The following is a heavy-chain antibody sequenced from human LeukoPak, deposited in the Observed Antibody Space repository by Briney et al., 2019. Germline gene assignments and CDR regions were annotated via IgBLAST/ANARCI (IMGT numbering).Heavy chain of an antibody. D-gene: IGHD3-3*01. CDR3: ASFNYDFWSGYYQNWFDP. CDR2: IIPIFGTA. V-gene: IGHV1-69*06. CDR1: GGTFSSYA. Sequence: SVKVSCKASGGTFSSYAISWVRQAPGQGLEWMGGIIPIFGTANYAQKFQGRVTITADKSTSTAYMELSSLRSEGTAVYYCASFNYDFWSGYYQNWFDPWGQGTLVTVSS. J-gene: IGHJ5*02.